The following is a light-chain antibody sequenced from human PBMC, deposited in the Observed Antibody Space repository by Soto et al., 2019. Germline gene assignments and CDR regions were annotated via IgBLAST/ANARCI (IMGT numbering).Light chain of an antibody. CDR1: RASIGSNY. V-gene: IGLV6-57*04. J-gene: IGLJ2*01. CDR2: EDK. CDR3: QSYDSSSVV. Sequence: NFMLTQPHSVSESPGKTVTTSCTRSRASIGSNYVQWYQQRPGSAPTTVIYEDKQRPSGVPDRFSGSTDGSSNSASLTISGLQTEDEADYYCQSYDSSSVVFGGGTKLTVL.